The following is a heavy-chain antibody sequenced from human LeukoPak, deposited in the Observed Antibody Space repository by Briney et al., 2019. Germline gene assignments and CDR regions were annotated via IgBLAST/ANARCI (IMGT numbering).Heavy chain of an antibody. D-gene: IGHD3-22*01. CDR2: IKEDGSQK. Sequence: PGGSLRLSCAASGFTFSSFWMTWVRQAPGKGLEWVANIKEDGSQKYYVDSVKGRFTISRDNAKNTLYLQMNSLRAEDTAVYYCAKDPWGYYYDSSGYKPTPYWGQGTLVTVSS. V-gene: IGHV3-7*03. J-gene: IGHJ4*02. CDR3: AKDPWGYYYDSSGYKPTPY. CDR1: GFTFSSFW.